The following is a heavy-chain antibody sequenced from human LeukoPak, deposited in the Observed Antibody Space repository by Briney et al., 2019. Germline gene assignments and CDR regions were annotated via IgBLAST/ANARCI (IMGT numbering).Heavy chain of an antibody. V-gene: IGHV3-43*02. CDR1: GFTFDDYP. CDR2: IIGDGGRT. CDR3: AKDIHDYYYYMDV. J-gene: IGHJ6*03. Sequence: PGGSLRLSCAASGFTFDDYPMHWLRHSPGKGLECVSLIIGDGGRTYYADSVKGRFTISRDNRKNSLYLQMNSLRTEDTALYYCAKDIHDYYYYMDVWGKGTTVTVSS.